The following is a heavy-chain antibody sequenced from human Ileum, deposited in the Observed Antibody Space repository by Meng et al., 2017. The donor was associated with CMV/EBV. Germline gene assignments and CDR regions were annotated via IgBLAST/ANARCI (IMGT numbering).Heavy chain of an antibody. CDR1: GFTFSDHA. V-gene: IGHV3-23*01. J-gene: IGHJ6*02. CDR2: ISPSGTRT. D-gene: IGHD2-2*01. Sequence: GESLKISCAASGFTFSDHAMSWVRQAPGKGLEWVSGISPSGTRTYLADFVKGRFTVSRDNSKNTLYLEMNNLRGDDTAIYYCGKDLDIVEVPRGVDVWGQGTTVTVSS. CDR3: GKDLDIVEVPRGVDV.